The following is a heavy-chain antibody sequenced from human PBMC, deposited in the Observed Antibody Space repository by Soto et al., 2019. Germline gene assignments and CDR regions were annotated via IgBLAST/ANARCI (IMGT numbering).Heavy chain of an antibody. CDR3: AGSTPSYGSGSYAVYY. Sequence: EVQLVESGGGLVQPGGSLRLSCAASGFTFSSYWMSWVRQAPGKGLEWVANIKQDGSEKYYVDSVKGRFTISRDNANNSLYLQMNSLRAEDTAVYYCAGSTPSYGSGSYAVYYWGQGTLVTVSS. CDR2: IKQDGSEK. V-gene: IGHV3-7*05. CDR1: GFTFSSYW. J-gene: IGHJ4*02. D-gene: IGHD3-10*01.